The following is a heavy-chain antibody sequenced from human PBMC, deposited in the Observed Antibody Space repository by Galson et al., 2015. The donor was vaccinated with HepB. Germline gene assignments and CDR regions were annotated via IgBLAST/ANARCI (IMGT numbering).Heavy chain of an antibody. Sequence: SVKVSCKASGYTFTSYAMHWVRQAPGQRLEWMGWINAGNGNTKYSQKFQGRVTITRDTSASTAYMELSSLRSEDTAVYYCARDILTGYYGGGFDYWGQGTLVTVSS. V-gene: IGHV1-3*01. CDR2: INAGNGNT. D-gene: IGHD3-9*01. J-gene: IGHJ4*02. CDR3: ARDILTGYYGGGFDY. CDR1: GYTFTSYA.